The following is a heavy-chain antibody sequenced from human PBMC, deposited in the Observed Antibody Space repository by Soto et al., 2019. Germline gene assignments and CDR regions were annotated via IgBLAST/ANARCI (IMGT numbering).Heavy chain of an antibody. CDR1: GGSISSYY. V-gene: IGHV4-59*08. CDR2: IYYSGST. Sequence: SETLSLTCTVSGGSISSYYWSWIRQPPGKGLEWIGYIYYSGSTNYNPSLKSRVTISVDTSKNQFSLKLSSVTAADTAVYYCARGEDSSSSALNYYYYYMDVWGKGTTVTVSS. J-gene: IGHJ6*03. D-gene: IGHD6-6*01. CDR3: ARGEDSSSSALNYYYYYMDV.